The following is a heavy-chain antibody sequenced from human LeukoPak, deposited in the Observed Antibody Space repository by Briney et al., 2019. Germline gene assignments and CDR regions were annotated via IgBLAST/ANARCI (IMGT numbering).Heavy chain of an antibody. CDR2: ISSSSSTI. V-gene: IGHV3-48*01. CDR3: AREQYCSSTSCYSY. J-gene: IGHJ4*02. CDR1: GFTFSSYS. Sequence: GGSLRLSCAASGFTFSSYSMNWVRQAPGKGLEWVSYISSSSSTIYYADSVKGRFTISRDNAKNSLYLQMNSLRAEDTAVYYCAREQYCSSTSCYSYWGQGTLVTVSS. D-gene: IGHD2-2*01.